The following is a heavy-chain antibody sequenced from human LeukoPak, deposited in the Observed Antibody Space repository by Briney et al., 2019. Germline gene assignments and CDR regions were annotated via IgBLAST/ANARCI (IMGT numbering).Heavy chain of an antibody. CDR3: ARHGGQWLETQFDY. J-gene: IGHJ4*02. CDR1: GGSISRTSYY. CDR2: IYYSGTT. D-gene: IGHD6-19*01. V-gene: IGHV4-39*01. Sequence: TPSETLFLTCTVPGGSISRTSYYWGWFRQPPGKGLEWLGRIYYSGTTYYNPSIRSRVTILVDTSKNQFSLKLSSVTAADTAVYYCARHGGQWLETQFDYWGQGTLVTVSS.